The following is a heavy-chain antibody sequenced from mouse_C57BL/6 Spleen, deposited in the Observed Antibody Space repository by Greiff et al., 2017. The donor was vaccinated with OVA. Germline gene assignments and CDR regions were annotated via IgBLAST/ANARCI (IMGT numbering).Heavy chain of an antibody. D-gene: IGHD2-2*01. CDR2: IYPGSGST. J-gene: IGHJ2*01. Sequence: VQLQQPGAELVKPGASVKMSCKASGYTFTSYWITWVKQRPGQGLEWIGDIYPGSGSTNYNEKFKSKATLTVDTSSSTAYMQLSSLTSEDSAVYYCARGYDAEYYFDYWGQGTTLTVSS. CDR1: GYTFTSYW. V-gene: IGHV1-55*01. CDR3: ARGYDAEYYFDY.